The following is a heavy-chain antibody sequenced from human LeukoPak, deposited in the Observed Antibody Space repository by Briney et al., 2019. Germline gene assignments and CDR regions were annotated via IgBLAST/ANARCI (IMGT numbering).Heavy chain of an antibody. J-gene: IGHJ4*02. CDR3: GRLARNAWYAVDY. CDR2: ILPDGSEK. Sequence: GGSLRLSCAASDFTFSFYWMTWVRQAPGEGLEWVANILPDGSEKYYLNSVKGRFTISRDNPTNSLYLQINSLRAEDTALYYCGRLARNAWYAVDYWGQGTLVTVSS. D-gene: IGHD6-19*01. CDR1: DFTFSFYW. V-gene: IGHV3-7*01.